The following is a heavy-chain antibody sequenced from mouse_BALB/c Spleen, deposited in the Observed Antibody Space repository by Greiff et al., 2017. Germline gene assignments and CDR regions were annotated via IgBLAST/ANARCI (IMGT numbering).Heavy chain of an antibody. D-gene: IGHD2-3*01. CDR2: IWTGGGT. V-gene: IGHV2-9-2*01. Sequence: QVQLKESGPGLVAPSQSLSITCTVSGFSLTSYDISWIRQPPGKGLEWLGVIWTGGGTNYNSAFMSRLSISKDNSKSQVFLKMNSLQTDDTAIYYCVRDGYYAYWYFDVWGAGTTVTVSS. J-gene: IGHJ1*01. CDR3: VRDGYYAYWYFDV. CDR1: GFSLTSYD.